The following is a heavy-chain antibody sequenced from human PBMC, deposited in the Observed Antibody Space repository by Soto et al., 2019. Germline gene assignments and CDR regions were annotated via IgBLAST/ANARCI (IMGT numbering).Heavy chain of an antibody. D-gene: IGHD6-6*01. V-gene: IGHV1-69*12. CDR2: IIPMFGTP. CDR1: GGTISSYA. J-gene: IGHJ4*02. CDR3: EGRYRSSSDY. Sequence: QVQLVQSGAEVKKPGASVKVSCKASGGTISSYAISWVRQAPGQGLEWMGGIIPMFGTPNYAQKFQGRVTITADESTSPVYMELSSLISEATAVYYCEGRYRSSSDYWGQGTLVTVSS.